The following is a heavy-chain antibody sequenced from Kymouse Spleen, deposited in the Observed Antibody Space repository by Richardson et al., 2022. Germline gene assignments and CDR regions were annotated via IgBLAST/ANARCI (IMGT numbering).Heavy chain of an antibody. J-gene: IGHJ4*02. D-gene: IGHD6-13*01. CDR3: ARGGYSSSWSFDY. V-gene: IGHV3-21*03. Sequence: EVQLVESGGGLVKPGGSLRLSCAASGFTFSSYSMNWVRQAPGKGLEWVSSISSSSSYIYYADSVKGRFTISRDNAKNSLYLQMNSLRAEDTAVYYCARGGYSSSWSFDYWGQGTLVTVSS. CDR1: GFTFSSYS. CDR2: ISSSSSYI.